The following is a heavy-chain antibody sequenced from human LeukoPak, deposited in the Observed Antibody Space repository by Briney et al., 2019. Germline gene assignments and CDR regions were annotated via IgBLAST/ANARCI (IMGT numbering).Heavy chain of an antibody. J-gene: IGHJ6*02. CDR1: GGSISSYY. CDR3: AREGEVVVAPHYGMDV. Sequence: SETLSLTCTVSGGSISSYYWSWIRQPAGKGLEWIGRIYTSGSTNYNPSLKSRVTMSVDTSRNQFSLKLSSVTAADTAVYYCAREGEVVVAPHYGMDVWGQGTTVTVSS. V-gene: IGHV4-4*07. D-gene: IGHD2-15*01. CDR2: IYTSGST.